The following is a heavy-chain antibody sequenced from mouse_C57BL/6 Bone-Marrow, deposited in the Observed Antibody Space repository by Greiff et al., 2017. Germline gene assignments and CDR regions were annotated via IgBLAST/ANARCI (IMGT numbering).Heavy chain of an antibody. V-gene: IGHV1-81*01. CDR3: ARSEYYGSNVAY. CDR2: IYPRSGNT. Sequence: VQLQQSGAELARPGASVKLSCKASGYTFTSYGISWVKQRTGQGLEWIGEIYPRSGNTYYNEKFKGKATLTADKSSSTAYMELRSLTSEDSAVYFGARSEYYGSNVAYWGQGTLVTVSA. D-gene: IGHD1-1*01. CDR1: GYTFTSYG. J-gene: IGHJ3*01.